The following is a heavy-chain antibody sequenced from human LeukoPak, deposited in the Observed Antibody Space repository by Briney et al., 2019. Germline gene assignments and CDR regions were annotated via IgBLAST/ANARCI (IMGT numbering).Heavy chain of an antibody. V-gene: IGHV3-23*01. J-gene: IGHJ6*03. CDR3: AKDGGDGYNYANYYYYMDV. Sequence: GGSVRLSCAASGFTFSSYGMSWVRQAPGKGLEWVSAISGSGGSTYYADSVKGRFTISRDNSKNTLYLQMNSLRAGDTAVYYCAKDGGDGYNYANYYYYMDVWGKGTTVTVSS. D-gene: IGHD5-24*01. CDR1: GFTFSSYG. CDR2: ISGSGGST.